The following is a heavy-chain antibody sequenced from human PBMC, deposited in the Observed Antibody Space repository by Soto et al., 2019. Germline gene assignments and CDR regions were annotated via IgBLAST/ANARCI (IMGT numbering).Heavy chain of an antibody. CDR3: ARDRGVAAHNWFDP. J-gene: IGHJ5*02. D-gene: IGHD3-10*01. CDR2: IIPIFGTA. CDR1: GGTFSSYA. Sequence: SVKVSCKASGGTFSSYAISWVRQAPGQGPEWMGGIIPIFGTANYAQKFQGRVTITADKSTSTAYMELSSLRSEDTAVYYCARDRGVAAHNWFDPWGQGTLVTVSS. V-gene: IGHV1-69*06.